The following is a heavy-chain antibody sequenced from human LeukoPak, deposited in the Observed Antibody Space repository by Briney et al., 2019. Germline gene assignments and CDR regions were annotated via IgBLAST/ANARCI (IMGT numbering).Heavy chain of an antibody. CDR1: GFTFSSYW. V-gene: IGHV3-74*01. Sequence: GGSLRLSCAASGFTFSSYWMHWVRQAPGKGLVWVSRINSDGRSTSYADSVKGRFTISRDNSKNTLHLQMNSLRAEDTAVYYCARHSSGYYHYDYWGPGTQVTVAS. CDR3: ARHSSGYYHYDY. J-gene: IGHJ4*02. D-gene: IGHD3-22*01. CDR2: INSDGRST.